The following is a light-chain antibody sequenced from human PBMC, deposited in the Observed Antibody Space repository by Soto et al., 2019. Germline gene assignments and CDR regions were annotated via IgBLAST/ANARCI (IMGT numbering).Light chain of an antibody. V-gene: IGKV1-5*01. CDR2: DAS. CDR1: QSISSW. J-gene: IGKJ1*01. CDR3: LQDINYPWT. Sequence: DIQMTQSPSTLSATAGDRVTITCRASQSISSWLAWYQHKPGKAPKLLIYDASNLDSGVPSRFSGSGSGTEFSLTISNLQPEDSATYYCLQDINYPWTFGQGTKVDIK.